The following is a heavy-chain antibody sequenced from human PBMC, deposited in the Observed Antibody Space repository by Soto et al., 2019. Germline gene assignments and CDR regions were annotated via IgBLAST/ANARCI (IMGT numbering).Heavy chain of an antibody. CDR3: TKGSGFHP. CDR2: VRGSGGST. CDR1: GFNVNNHD. V-gene: IGHV3-23*01. J-gene: IGHJ5*01. Sequence: QLLESGGGFMQPGESLRLSCLGSGFNVNNHDLSWVRQAPGKRLEWVSSVRGSGGSTFYADSVKGRYTIPRDNSDNKVFLELHNASVDDTALYSCTKGSGFHPWGPGTHVTVSA. D-gene: IGHD3-10*01.